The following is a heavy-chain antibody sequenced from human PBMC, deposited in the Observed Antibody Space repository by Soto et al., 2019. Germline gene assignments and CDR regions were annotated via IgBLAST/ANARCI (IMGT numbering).Heavy chain of an antibody. CDR3: ARGVDGSGTYYTGPSAFDI. CDR1: GGTLSDHG. V-gene: IGHV1-69*06. J-gene: IGHJ3*02. D-gene: IGHD3-10*01. Sequence: QVQLEQSGAEVKKPGSSVKVSCKASGGTLSDHGVAWLRQAPGQGLEWMGGTIPVFNTAKYAQKFQGRVTVTADKFTNIAYMELSSLRSEDTAFYFCARGVDGSGTYYTGPSAFDIWGHGTMVIVSS. CDR2: TIPVFNTA.